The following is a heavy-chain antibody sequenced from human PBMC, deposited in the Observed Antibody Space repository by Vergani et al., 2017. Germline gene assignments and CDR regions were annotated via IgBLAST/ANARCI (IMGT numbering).Heavy chain of an antibody. CDR1: FDSIRNLY. V-gene: IGHV4-59*11. Sequence: QVQLQESGPGLVKSSETLSLTCSVSFDSIRNLYCNWIRPPPGKGLEWIGSIHYSENTNYNPSLKTRVTISVDTFKNLFSLTLTSVAAADTAVYYCASDTHSGQRADRWGQGILVTVTS. D-gene: IGHD6-19*01. J-gene: IGHJ5*02. CDR2: IHYSENT. CDR3: ASDTHSGQRADR.